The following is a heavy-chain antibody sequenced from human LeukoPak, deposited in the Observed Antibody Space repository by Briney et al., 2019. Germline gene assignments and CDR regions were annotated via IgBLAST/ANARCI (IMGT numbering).Heavy chain of an antibody. Sequence: AGGSLRLSCAASGFTFSSYAMSWVRQAPGKGLEWVSDISGSGGSTYYADSVKGRFTISRDNSKNTLYLQMNSLRAEDTAVYYCAKGIQLGHHYFDYWGQGTLVTVSS. CDR3: AKGIQLGHHYFDY. CDR2: ISGSGGST. CDR1: GFTFSSYA. V-gene: IGHV3-23*01. D-gene: IGHD5-18*01. J-gene: IGHJ4*02.